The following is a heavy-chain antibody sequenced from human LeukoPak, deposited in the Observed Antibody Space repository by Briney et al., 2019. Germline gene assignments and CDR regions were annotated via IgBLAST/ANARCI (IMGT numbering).Heavy chain of an antibody. J-gene: IGHJ6*03. CDR3: ARHGTWFGELGYMDV. CDR1: GGSISSYY. V-gene: IGHV4-59*05. CDR2: IYYSGST. D-gene: IGHD3-10*01. Sequence: RPSETLSLTCTVSGGSISSYYWSWIRQPAGKGLEWIGSIYYSGSTYYNPSLKSRVTISVDTSKNQFSLKLSSVTAADTAVYYCARHGTWFGELGYMDVWGKGTTVTISS.